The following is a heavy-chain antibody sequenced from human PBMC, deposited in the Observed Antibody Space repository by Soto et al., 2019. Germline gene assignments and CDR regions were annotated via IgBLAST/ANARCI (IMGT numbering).Heavy chain of an antibody. CDR2: IHYSGST. CDR3: ARSRGFLEWLSRLYAPVDAFDI. D-gene: IGHD3-3*01. CDR1: GGSISSYY. Sequence: SETLSLTCTVSGGSISSYYWSWIRQPPGKGLEWIGYIHYSGSTNYNPSLKSRVTISVDTSENQFSLKLSSVTAADTAVYYCARSRGFLEWLSRLYAPVDAFDIWGQGTMVTVSS. V-gene: IGHV4-59*08. J-gene: IGHJ3*02.